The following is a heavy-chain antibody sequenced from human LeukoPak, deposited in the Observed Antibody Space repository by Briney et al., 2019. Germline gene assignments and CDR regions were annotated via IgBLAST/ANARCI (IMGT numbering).Heavy chain of an antibody. CDR1: GYTFTSYD. J-gene: IGHJ4*02. CDR3: ARHYCSGGSCYTDY. D-gene: IGHD2-15*01. Sequence: ASVKVSCKASGYTFTSYDINWVRQATGQGLEWMGWMNPSSGNTGYAQKFQGRVTMTRNTSISTAYMELSSLRSEDTAVYYCARHYCSGGSCYTDYWGQGTLVTVSS. V-gene: IGHV1-8*01. CDR2: MNPSSGNT.